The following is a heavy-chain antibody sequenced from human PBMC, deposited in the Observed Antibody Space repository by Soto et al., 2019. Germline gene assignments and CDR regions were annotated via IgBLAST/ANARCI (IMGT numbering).Heavy chain of an antibody. J-gene: IGHJ3*02. D-gene: IGHD3-22*01. CDR2: FDPEDGET. V-gene: IGHV1-24*01. CDR1: GYTLTELS. CDR3: AKVGDSSGYYPGAFDI. Sequence: ASVKVSCKVSGYTLTELSTHWVRQAPGKGLEWMGGFDPEDGETIYAQKFQGRVTMTEETSTDTAYMELSSLRSEDTAVYYCAKVGDSSGYYPGAFDIWGQGTMVTVSS.